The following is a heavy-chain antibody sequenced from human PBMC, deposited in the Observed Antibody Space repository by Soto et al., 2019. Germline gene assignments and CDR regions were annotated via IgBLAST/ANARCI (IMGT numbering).Heavy chain of an antibody. J-gene: IGHJ4*02. CDR2: IIPILGIA. V-gene: IGHV1-69*02. CDR1: GGTFSSYT. CDR3: ASITTVTAYFDY. D-gene: IGHD4-17*01. Sequence: GASVKVSCKASGGTFSSYTISWVRQAPGQGLEWMGRIIPILGIANYAQKFQGRVTITADKSTSTAYMELSSLRSEDTAVYYCASITTVTAYFDYWGQGTLVTVSS.